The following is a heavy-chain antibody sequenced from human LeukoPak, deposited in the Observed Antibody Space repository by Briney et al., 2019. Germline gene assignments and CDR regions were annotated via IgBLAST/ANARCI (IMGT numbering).Heavy chain of an antibody. CDR1: GGSISSSSYY. CDR3: ASYGSEQL. Sequence: SETLSLSCTASGGSISSSSYYWGWISPPPGQGLEWILSIYDSGSTFHNPSLNSRTTISENTSNTLFFLMRSSVTAATTAVYYCASYGSEQLWGQGTRDTVP. CDR2: IYDSGST. D-gene: IGHD3-10*01. J-gene: IGHJ4*02. V-gene: IGHV4-39*01.